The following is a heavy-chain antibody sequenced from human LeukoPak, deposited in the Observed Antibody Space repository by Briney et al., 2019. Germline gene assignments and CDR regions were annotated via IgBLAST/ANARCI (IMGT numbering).Heavy chain of an antibody. D-gene: IGHD4-17*01. CDR1: GGTFSSCA. CDR2: IIPILGIA. J-gene: IGHJ4*02. CDR3: ARDPSLEYGDYVASDY. Sequence: SVKVSCKASGGTFSSCAISWVRQAPGQGLEWMGRIIPILGIANYAQKFQGRVTITADKSTSTAYMELSSLRSEDTAVYYCARDPSLEYGDYVASDYWGQGTLVTVSS. V-gene: IGHV1-69*04.